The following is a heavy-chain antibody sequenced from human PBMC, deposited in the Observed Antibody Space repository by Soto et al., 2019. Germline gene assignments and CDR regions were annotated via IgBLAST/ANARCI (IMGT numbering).Heavy chain of an antibody. J-gene: IGHJ6*02. Sequence: SETLSLTCTVSGGSISSYYWSWIRQPPGRGLEWIGEIYYSGSTNYNPSLKSRVTISVDTSKNQFSLKLSSVTAADTAVYYCARRPTAMVLYYYYYGMDVWGQGTTVTVSS. CDR3: ARRPTAMVLYYYYYGMDV. CDR1: GGSISSYY. CDR2: IYYSGST. D-gene: IGHD5-18*01. V-gene: IGHV4-59*12.